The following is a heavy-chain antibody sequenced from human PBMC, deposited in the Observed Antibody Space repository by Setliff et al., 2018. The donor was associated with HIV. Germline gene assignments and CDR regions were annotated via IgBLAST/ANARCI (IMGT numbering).Heavy chain of an antibody. CDR1: GGSISSGSYY. D-gene: IGHD2-2*02. Sequence: SETLSLTCTVSGGSISSGSYYWSWIRQPAGKGLEWIGRIYTSGSTNYNPSLKSRVIIFLDPSKNQFTLELRSVTAADTAVYYCARRFRYCRNTSCYKGLDFWSQGTLVTVSS. J-gene: IGHJ4*02. CDR3: ARRFRYCRNTSCYKGLDF. V-gene: IGHV4-61*02. CDR2: IYTSGST.